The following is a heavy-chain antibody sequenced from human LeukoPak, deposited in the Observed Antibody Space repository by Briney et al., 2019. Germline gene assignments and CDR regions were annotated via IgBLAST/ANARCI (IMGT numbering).Heavy chain of an antibody. Sequence: ASVKVSCKASGYSFSGHGITWVRQAPGQGLEWMGWISAYNGNTKYAQNLQGRVTMTTDISTSTVYMELRSLRSDDTAVYYCARPGADCGSAGCYTYPYYGLDVWGQGTTVTVSS. J-gene: IGHJ6*02. V-gene: IGHV1-18*01. CDR2: ISAYNGNT. CDR3: ARPGADCGSAGCYTYPYYGLDV. CDR1: GYSFSGHG. D-gene: IGHD2-2*02.